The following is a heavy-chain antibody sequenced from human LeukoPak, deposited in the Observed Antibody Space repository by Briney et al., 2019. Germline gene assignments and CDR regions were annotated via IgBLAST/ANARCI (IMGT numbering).Heavy chain of an antibody. CDR1: GFNARSNY. V-gene: IGHV3-53*01. Sequence: GGSLRLSCAASGFNARSNYMSWVRQAPGKGLEWVSVIYSGGDTYYADPVKGRFTVSRDNNKNTLFLQMNSLKAEDTAIYYCARQGKGSYSSAWYAFNYWGQGTPVTVSS. J-gene: IGHJ4*02. CDR2: IYSGGDT. CDR3: ARQGKGSYSSAWYAFNY. D-gene: IGHD6-19*01.